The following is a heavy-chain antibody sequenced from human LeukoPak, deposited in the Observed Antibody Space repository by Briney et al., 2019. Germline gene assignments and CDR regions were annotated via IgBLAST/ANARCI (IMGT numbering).Heavy chain of an antibody. CDR3: ASIGREGAFDI. CDR1: GYSFADYY. J-gene: IGHJ3*02. Sequence: GASVKVSFTASGYSFADYYMHWGRQAPGQGHEWMGWIKPNSGDTRSAQKFQGRVTMTRDTSISTAYMELSSLRYDDTAVYYCASIGREGAFDIWGQGTMVTVSS. CDR2: IKPNSGDT. D-gene: IGHD5-24*01. V-gene: IGHV1-2*02.